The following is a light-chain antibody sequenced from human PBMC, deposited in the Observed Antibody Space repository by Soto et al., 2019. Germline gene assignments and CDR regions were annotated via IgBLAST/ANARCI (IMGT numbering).Light chain of an antibody. J-gene: IGLJ2*01. CDR3: EGGDDSLNGVV. V-gene: IGLV1-44*01. CDR2: SNN. CDR1: SSHIGSNT. Sequence: QSVLTQPPSASGTPGQRVTISCSGSSSHIGSNTVNWYQQLTGTAHKLLIYSNNQRPSGVPDRFSGSKSGTSAALAISGLQSEDEADDYYEGGDDSLNGVVFGGGTKLTVL.